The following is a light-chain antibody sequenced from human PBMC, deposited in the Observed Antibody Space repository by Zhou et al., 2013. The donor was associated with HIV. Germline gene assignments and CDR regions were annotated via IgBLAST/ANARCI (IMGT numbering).Light chain of an antibody. CDR3: QKYNSALWT. Sequence: IVMTQSPATLSVSPGERATLSCRASQSVSSKLAWYQHKPGQAPRLLIYGASTRATGIPARFSGSGSGTEFTLTISSLQPEDVATYYCQKYNSALWTFGQGTKVEIK. J-gene: IGKJ1*01. V-gene: IGKV3-15*01. CDR1: QSVSSK. CDR2: GAS.